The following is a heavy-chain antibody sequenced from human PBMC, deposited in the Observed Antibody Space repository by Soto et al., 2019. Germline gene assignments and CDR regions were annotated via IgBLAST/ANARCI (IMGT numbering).Heavy chain of an antibody. V-gene: IGHV3-23*01. CDR3: AKGHRLVNDY. J-gene: IGHJ4*02. D-gene: IGHD6-19*01. CDR2: ISGSGIST. CDR1: GFTFSSYA. Sequence: PGGSLRLSCAASGFTFSSYAMSWVRQAPGKGLEWVSAISGSGISTYYADSVKGRFTISRDNSKNTLYVQMNSLRAEDTAVYYCAKGHRLVNDYWGQGTLVTVSS.